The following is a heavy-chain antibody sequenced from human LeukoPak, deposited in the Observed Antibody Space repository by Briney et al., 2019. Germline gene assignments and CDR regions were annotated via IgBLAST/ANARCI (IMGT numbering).Heavy chain of an antibody. D-gene: IGHD5-12*01. CDR3: GRGGYVAPFDY. CDR1: GFTFSSYA. CDR2: TSGSGGSS. J-gene: IGHJ4*02. Sequence: TGGSLRLSCAASGFTFSSYAMIWVRQAPGKGLEWVSTTSGSGGSSYYADSVKGRFTISRDNSKNTLYLQMNSLRAEDTAVYYCGRGGYVAPFDYWGQGTLVTVSS. V-gene: IGHV3-23*01.